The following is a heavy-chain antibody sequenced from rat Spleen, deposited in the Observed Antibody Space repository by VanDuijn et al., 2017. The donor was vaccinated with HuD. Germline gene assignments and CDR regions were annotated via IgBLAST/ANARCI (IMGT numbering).Heavy chain of an antibody. CDR1: GFSLTSNG. D-gene: IGHD1-1*01. CDR2: IWGNGNT. Sequence: QVQLKESGPGLVQPSQTLSLTCTVSGFSLTSNGVSWVRQPPGKGLEWMGIIWGNGNTHYNSALKSRLSISRDNSKSQVFLKMNSLQTEDTAIYFCTSQWRYWGQGTLVTVSS. J-gene: IGHJ3*01. CDR3: TSQWRY. V-gene: IGHV2-13*01.